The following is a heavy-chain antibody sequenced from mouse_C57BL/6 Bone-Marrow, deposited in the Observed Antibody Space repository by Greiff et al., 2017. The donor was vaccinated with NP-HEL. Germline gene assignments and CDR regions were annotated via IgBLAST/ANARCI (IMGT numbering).Heavy chain of an antibody. D-gene: IGHD2-2*01. V-gene: IGHV1-74*01. CDR3: APLGLYYGYDSYFDY. CDR1: GYTFTSYW. Sequence: QVQLQQPGAELVKPGASVKVSCKASGYTFTSYWMHWVKQRPGQGLEWIGRIHPSDSDTNYNQKFKGKATLTVDKSSRPAYMQLSSLTSEDSAVYYCAPLGLYYGYDSYFDYWGQGTTLTVSS. J-gene: IGHJ2*01. CDR2: IHPSDSDT.